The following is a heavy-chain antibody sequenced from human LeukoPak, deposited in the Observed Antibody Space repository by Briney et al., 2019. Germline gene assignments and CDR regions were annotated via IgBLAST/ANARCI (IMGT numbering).Heavy chain of an antibody. CDR3: ARGGDIVVVPAATGGAFDI. CDR2: IIPIFGTA. V-gene: IGHV1-69*05. J-gene: IGHJ3*02. CDR1: GGTFSSYA. Sequence: GASVKVSCKASGGTFSSYAISWVRQAPGQGLEWMGGIIPIFGTANYAQKFQGRVTITTDESTSTAYMELSSLRSEDTAVYYCARGGDIVVVPAATGGAFDIWGQGTMVTVSS. D-gene: IGHD2-2*01.